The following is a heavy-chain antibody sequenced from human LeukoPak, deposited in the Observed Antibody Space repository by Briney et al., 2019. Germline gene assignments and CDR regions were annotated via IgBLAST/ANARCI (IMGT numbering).Heavy chain of an antibody. CDR2: ISAGNGNT. Sequence: ASVKVSCKASGYTFTSYAIHWVRQAPGQRLEWMGWISAGNGNTKYSQNFQGRVTFISNTSATTAFMELSSLRSEDAAVYYCARVMDGSYFVDYWGQGTLVTVSS. J-gene: IGHJ4*02. CDR3: ARVMDGSYFVDY. D-gene: IGHD1-26*01. V-gene: IGHV1-3*01. CDR1: GYTFTSYA.